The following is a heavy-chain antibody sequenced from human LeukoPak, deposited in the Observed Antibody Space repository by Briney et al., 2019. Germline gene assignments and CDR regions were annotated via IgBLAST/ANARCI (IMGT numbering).Heavy chain of an antibody. J-gene: IGHJ4*02. CDR1: GGSISSYY. Sequence: PSETLPLTCTVSGGSISSYYWGWIRQPPGKGLEWIGYIYYSGSTYYNPSLKSRVTISVDTSKNQFSLKLSSVTAADTAVYYCARGAQYYDFWSGYYNWGQGTLVTVSS. V-gene: IGHV4-59*08. CDR2: IYYSGST. D-gene: IGHD3-3*01. CDR3: ARGAQYYDFWSGYYN.